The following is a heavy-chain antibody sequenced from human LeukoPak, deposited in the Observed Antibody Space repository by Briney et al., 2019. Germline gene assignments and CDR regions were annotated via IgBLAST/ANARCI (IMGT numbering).Heavy chain of an antibody. CDR2: ISYHGRDQ. Sequence: GGSLRLSCAASRFIFSNYAMHWVRQAPGKGLDWVAVISYHGRDQFYADSVKGRFSISRDNAKNTLYLQMNSLRVEDTAVYYCARGRPHGNDYWGQGTLVTVSS. CDR3: ARGRPHGNDY. CDR1: RFIFSNYA. D-gene: IGHD4-23*01. V-gene: IGHV3-30*04. J-gene: IGHJ4*02.